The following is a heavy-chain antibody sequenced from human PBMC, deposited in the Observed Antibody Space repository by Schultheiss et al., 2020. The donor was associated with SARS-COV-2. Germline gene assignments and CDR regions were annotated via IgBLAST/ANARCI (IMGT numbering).Heavy chain of an antibody. CDR2: ISWNSGSI. CDR1: GFTFDDYA. J-gene: IGHJ4*02. CDR3: AKESAGTMGQAFDY. D-gene: IGHD6-19*01. Sequence: GGSLRLSCAASGFTFDDYAMHWVRQAPGKGLEWVSGISWNSGSIGYADSVKGRFTISRDNSKNTLYLQMNSLRAEDTAVYYCAKESAGTMGQAFDYWGQGTLVTVSS. V-gene: IGHV3-9*01.